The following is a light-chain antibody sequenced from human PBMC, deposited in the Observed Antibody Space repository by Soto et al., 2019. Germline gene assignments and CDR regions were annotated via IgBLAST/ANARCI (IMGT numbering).Light chain of an antibody. V-gene: IGLV2-11*01. CDR2: DVN. J-gene: IGLJ2*01. CDR3: CSFAVSYTLV. Sequence: QSVLTQPRSVSGSPGQSVTISCTGTSSDVGGYNYVSWYQQHPGKAPKLMIYDVNERPSGVPDRFSGSKSGNTASLTISGLQAEDEADYYCCSFAVSYTLVFGGGTKLTVL. CDR1: SSDVGGYNY.